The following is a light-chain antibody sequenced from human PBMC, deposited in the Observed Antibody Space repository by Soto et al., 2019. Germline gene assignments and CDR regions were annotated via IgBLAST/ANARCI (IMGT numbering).Light chain of an antibody. CDR2: GAS. V-gene: IGKV3-15*01. J-gene: IGKJ4*01. Sequence: EIVMTQSPATLSVSPGERATLSCRASQSVSSNLAWYQQKPGQAPRLLIYGASTRATGIPARFSGSGSGTEFTLTISSLQSEDFAVYYYQQYNNWPPDTFGGGTKVEIK. CDR3: QQYNNWPPDT. CDR1: QSVSSN.